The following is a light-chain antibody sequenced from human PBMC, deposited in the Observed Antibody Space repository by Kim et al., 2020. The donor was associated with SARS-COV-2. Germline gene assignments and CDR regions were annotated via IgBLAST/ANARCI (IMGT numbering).Light chain of an antibody. J-gene: IGKJ4*01. Sequence: ASVGDRVTISCRASHSIGTRLAWYQQKVGKAPEVLIYDASRLTRGVPSRFTGSGSGTEFTLTISSLQADDFASYFCQHYRSYSSTFGGGTRVEIK. V-gene: IGKV1-5*01. CDR2: DAS. CDR3: QHYRSYSST. CDR1: HSIGTR.